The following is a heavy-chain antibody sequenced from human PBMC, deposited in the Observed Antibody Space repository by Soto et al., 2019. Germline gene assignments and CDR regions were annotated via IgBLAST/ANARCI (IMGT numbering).Heavy chain of an antibody. V-gene: IGHV4-34*01. CDR1: GGSFSGYY. CDR2: INHSGST. Sequence: SETLSLTCAVYGGSFSGYYWSWIRQPPGKGLEWIGEINHSGSTNYNPSLKSRVTISVDTSKNQFSLKLSSVTAADTAVYYCARGRHYMDVWGKGTTVTVSS. CDR3: ARGRHYMDV. J-gene: IGHJ6*03.